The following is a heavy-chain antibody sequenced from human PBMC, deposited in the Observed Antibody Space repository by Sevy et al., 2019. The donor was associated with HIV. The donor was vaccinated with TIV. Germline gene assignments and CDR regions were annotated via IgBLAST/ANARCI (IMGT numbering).Heavy chain of an antibody. CDR1: GFTFSDSW. J-gene: IGHJ6*02. CDR2: IKEDGNER. D-gene: IGHD3-16*01. V-gene: IGHV3-7*01. CDR3: ARGRRNWGLGGLDV. Sequence: GGSLRLSCAASGFTFSDSWITWVRQAPGKGLEWVANIKEDGNERYYVDSVKGRFTLSRDNAKMSVYLELTSLRVEDSAIYYCARGRRNWGLGGLDVWGQGTTVTVSS.